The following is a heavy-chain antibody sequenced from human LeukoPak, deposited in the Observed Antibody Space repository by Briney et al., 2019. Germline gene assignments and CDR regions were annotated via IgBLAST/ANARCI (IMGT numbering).Heavy chain of an antibody. CDR3: ARDESVCSGGSCYSDY. Sequence: SETLSLTCAVYGGSFSGYYWSWIRQPPGKGLEWIGEINHSGSTNYNPSLKSRVTISVDTSKNQFSLKLSSVTAADTAVYYCARDESVCSGGSCYSDYWGQGTLVTVSS. D-gene: IGHD2-15*01. J-gene: IGHJ4*02. CDR2: INHSGST. CDR1: GGSFSGYY. V-gene: IGHV4-34*01.